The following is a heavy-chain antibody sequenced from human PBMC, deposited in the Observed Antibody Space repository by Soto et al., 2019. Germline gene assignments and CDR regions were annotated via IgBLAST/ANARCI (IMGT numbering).Heavy chain of an antibody. CDR3: AREGGSYYFDY. CDR1: GLTFGTNA. D-gene: IGHD1-26*01. J-gene: IGHJ4*02. Sequence: PGGPLRLSCSASGLTFGTNAMHWVRQAPGKGLEYVSTISTNGGSTYNVNSVKGRFTISRDNSKNTLYLQMGSLRAEDMAVYYCAREGGSYYFDYWGQGT. CDR2: ISTNGGST. V-gene: IGHV3-64*01.